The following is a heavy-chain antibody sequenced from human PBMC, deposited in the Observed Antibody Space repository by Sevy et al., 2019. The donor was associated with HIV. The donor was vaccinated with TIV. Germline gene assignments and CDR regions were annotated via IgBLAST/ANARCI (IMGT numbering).Heavy chain of an antibody. CDR2: ISAYNGNT. D-gene: IGHD3-22*01. V-gene: IGHV1-18*04. Sequence: ASVKVSCKASGYTFTSYGISWVRQAPGQGLEWMGWISAYNGNTNYAQKLQGRVTMTTDTSTSTAYMELRSLRSDDTAVYYCAGEGDYYDSSGSPLGAFDIWGQGTMVTVSS. J-gene: IGHJ3*02. CDR3: AGEGDYYDSSGSPLGAFDI. CDR1: GYTFTSYG.